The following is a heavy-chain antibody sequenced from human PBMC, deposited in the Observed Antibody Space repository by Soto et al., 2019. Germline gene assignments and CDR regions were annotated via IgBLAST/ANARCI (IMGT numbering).Heavy chain of an antibody. CDR2: IYYSGDT. V-gene: IGHV4-30-4*08. CDR1: GGSIISGDYY. CDR3: ARGRTLLLWFGELFFDY. Sequence: SETLSLTCTVSGGSIISGDYYWSWIRQPPGKGLEWIGYIYYSGDTSYNPSLKSRVTISIDTSKNQFSLKLSSVTAADTAVYYCARGRTLLLWFGELFFDYWGQGTLVTVSS. D-gene: IGHD3-10*01. J-gene: IGHJ4*02.